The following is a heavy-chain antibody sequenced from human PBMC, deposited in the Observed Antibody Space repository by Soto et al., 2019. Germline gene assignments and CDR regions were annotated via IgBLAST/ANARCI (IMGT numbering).Heavy chain of an antibody. CDR1: GFTFSSYS. Sequence: EVQLVESGGGLVQPGGSLRLSCAASGFTFSSYSMNWVRQAPGKGLEWVSYISSSSSTIYYADSVKGRFTISRDNAKNSLYLQMNSLRDEDTAVYYCARDSRGITMIVVARGGMDVWGQGTTVTVSS. CDR2: ISSSSSTI. V-gene: IGHV3-48*02. J-gene: IGHJ6*02. D-gene: IGHD3-22*01. CDR3: ARDSRGITMIVVARGGMDV.